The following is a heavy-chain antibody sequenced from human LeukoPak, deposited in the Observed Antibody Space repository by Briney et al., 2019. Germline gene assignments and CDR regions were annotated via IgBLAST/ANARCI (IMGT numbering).Heavy chain of an antibody. J-gene: IGHJ2*01. CDR1: GGSISSYY. Sequence: PSETLSLTCTVSGGSISSYYWSWIRQPPGKGLEWIGYTYYSGSTNYNPSLKSRVTISVDTSKNQFSLKLSSVTAADTAVYYRARGTRGSVSSWGRGTLVTVSS. CDR3: ARGTRGSVSS. V-gene: IGHV4-59*01. D-gene: IGHD3-10*01. CDR2: TYYSGST.